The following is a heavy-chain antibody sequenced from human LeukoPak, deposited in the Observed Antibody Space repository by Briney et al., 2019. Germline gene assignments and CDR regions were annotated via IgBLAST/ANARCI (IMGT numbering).Heavy chain of an antibody. CDR3: ARVRGNWNSINWFDP. D-gene: IGHD1-7*01. CDR1: GYTFTGYY. J-gene: IGHJ5*02. Sequence: ASVKVSCKASGYTFTGYYMHWVRQAPGQGLEWMGWINPNSGGTNYAQKFQGRVTMTRDTSISTAYMELSRLGSDDTAVYYCARVRGNWNSINWFDPWGQGTLVTVSS. CDR2: INPNSGGT. V-gene: IGHV1-2*02.